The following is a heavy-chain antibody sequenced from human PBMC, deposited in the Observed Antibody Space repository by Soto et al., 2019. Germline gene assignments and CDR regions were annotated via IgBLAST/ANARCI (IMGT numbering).Heavy chain of an antibody. CDR2: ISANNGKT. Sequence: QLQLVQSGGEVKKPGASVKVSCKSSGYSLGSYGISWVRQAPGQGLEWMGWISANNGKTNYAQQFEDRVTMTPDTSTTRTYMDLKSLSSDDTAVYYCASEANGVGDQWGQGTLVTVSS. CDR1: GYSLGSYG. CDR3: ASEANGVGDQ. V-gene: IGHV1-18*01. J-gene: IGHJ4*02. D-gene: IGHD3-3*01.